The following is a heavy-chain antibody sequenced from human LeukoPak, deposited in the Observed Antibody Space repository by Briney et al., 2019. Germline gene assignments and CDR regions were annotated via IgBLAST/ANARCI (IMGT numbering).Heavy chain of an antibody. CDR2: ISGSGGST. Sequence: SGGSLRLFCAASGFTFSSYAMSWVRQAPGKGLEWVSAISGSGGSTYYADSVKGRFTISRDNSKNTLYLQMNSLRAEDTAVYYCAKDPYSSSPNWFDPWGQGTLVTVSS. V-gene: IGHV3-23*01. CDR3: AKDPYSSSPNWFDP. D-gene: IGHD6-13*01. CDR1: GFTFSSYA. J-gene: IGHJ5*02.